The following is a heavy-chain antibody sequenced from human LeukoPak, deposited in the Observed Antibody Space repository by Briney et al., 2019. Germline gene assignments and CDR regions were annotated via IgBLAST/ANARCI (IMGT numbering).Heavy chain of an antibody. D-gene: IGHD2-21*02. CDR1: GGSISSSSYY. Sequence: SETLSLTCTVSGGSISSSSYYWGWIRQPPGKGLEWIGSIYYSGSTYYNPSLKSRVTISVDTSMNQFSLKLSSVTAADTAVYYCARDKDCSALDYWGQGTLVSVSS. J-gene: IGHJ4*02. CDR3: ARDKDCSALDY. V-gene: IGHV4-39*02. CDR2: IYYSGST.